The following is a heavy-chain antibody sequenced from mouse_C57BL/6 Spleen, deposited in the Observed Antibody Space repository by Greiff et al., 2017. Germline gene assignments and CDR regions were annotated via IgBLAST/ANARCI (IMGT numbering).Heavy chain of an antibody. J-gene: IGHJ2*01. CDR3: ARSPPYYGVAAYY. Sequence: EVMLVESGGGLVQPGGSLSLSCAASGFTFTDYYMSWVRQPPGKALEWLGFLRNKANGYTTEYSASVKGRFTISRDNSQSILYLHMNALRAEDSATSYWARSPPYYGVAAYYWGQGTTLTVSS. CDR1: GFTFTDYY. CDR2: LRNKANGYTT. V-gene: IGHV7-3*01. D-gene: IGHD1-1*01.